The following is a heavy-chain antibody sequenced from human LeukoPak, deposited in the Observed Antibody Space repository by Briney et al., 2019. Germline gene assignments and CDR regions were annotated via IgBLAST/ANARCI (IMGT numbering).Heavy chain of an antibody. CDR1: GGTFSSYA. CDR2: IIPIFGTA. Sequence: SVKVSCKASGGTFSSYAISWVRQAPGQGLEWMGGIIPIFGTANYAQKFQGRVTITADESTSTAYMELSSLRSEDTAEYYCARDRSDYSAGYFDYWGQGTLVTVSS. CDR3: ARDRSDYSAGYFDY. V-gene: IGHV1-69*13. D-gene: IGHD4-17*01. J-gene: IGHJ4*02.